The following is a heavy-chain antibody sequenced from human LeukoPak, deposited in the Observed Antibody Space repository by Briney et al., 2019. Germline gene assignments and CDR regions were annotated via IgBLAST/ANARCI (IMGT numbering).Heavy chain of an antibody. CDR2: IYYTGMT. D-gene: IGHD7-27*01. CDR3: ARATSSPASAGVWFDR. CDR1: GGSISSSVYY. V-gene: IGHV4-39*07. J-gene: IGHJ5*02. Sequence: SETLSLTCTVSGGSISSSVYYWAWIRQPPGQGLTWIGTIYYTGMTYYNPSLKSRVILSLDTSTNHLSLQLTSVTAADTAVYYCARATSSPASAGVWFDRWGQGALVSVSS.